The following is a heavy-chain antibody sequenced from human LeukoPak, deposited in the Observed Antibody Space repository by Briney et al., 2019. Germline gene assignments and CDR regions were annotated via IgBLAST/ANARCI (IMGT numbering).Heavy chain of an antibody. CDR3: ARGGDVVGALFDS. V-gene: IGHV3-53*01. J-gene: IGHJ4*02. CDR1: GFLVSSCF. D-gene: IGHD1-26*01. CDR2: IYNVGST. Sequence: GGSLRLSCAASGFLVSSCFMAWVRQAPGKGLEWVSVIYNVGSTYYADSVKGRFTISRDDSKNTLSLQMNSLRAEDTAVYYCARGGDVVGALFDSWGQGTLVTVS.